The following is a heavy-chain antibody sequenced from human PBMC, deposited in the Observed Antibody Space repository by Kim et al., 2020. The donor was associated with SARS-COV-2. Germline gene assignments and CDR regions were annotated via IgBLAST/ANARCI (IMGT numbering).Heavy chain of an antibody. J-gene: IGHJ6*02. CDR1: GYTFTNYA. D-gene: IGHD6-19*01. V-gene: IGHV7-4-1*02. CDR2: INTNTGNP. Sequence: ASVKVSCKASGYTFTNYAMNWVRQAPGQGLEWMGWINTNTGNPTYAQGFTGRFVFSLDTSVSTAYLQISSLKAEDTAVYYCARDGIAVAGTQDYYYGMDVWGQGTTVTVSS. CDR3: ARDGIAVAGTQDYYYGMDV.